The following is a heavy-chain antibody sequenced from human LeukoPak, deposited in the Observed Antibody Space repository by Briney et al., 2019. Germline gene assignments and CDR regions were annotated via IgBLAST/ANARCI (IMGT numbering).Heavy chain of an antibody. CDR1: GFTFSGSW. Sequence: GGSLRLSCAASGFTFSGSWMHWVRQAPGKGLVWVSRITSDGSGTRYADSVNGRFTISRDNAKNTLYLQMNSLRVEDTAVYYCARDHGYSYDSWGQGTLVTVSS. CDR3: ARDHGYSYDS. D-gene: IGHD5-18*01. J-gene: IGHJ4*02. CDR2: ITSDGSGT. V-gene: IGHV3-74*01.